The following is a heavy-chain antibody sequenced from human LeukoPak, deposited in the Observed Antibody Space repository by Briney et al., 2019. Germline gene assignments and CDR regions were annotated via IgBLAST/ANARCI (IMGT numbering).Heavy chain of an antibody. V-gene: IGHV4-59*08. D-gene: IGHD2-15*01. Sequence: PSETLSLTCTVSGASISSYYWSWIRQPPGKGLEWIGYISYSGSTNYNPSLKSRVTISADTSRNQFSLRLSSVTAADTAVFYCARVPKGYCSGGSCYPPNVYFDYWGQGTLVTVSS. CDR3: ARVPKGYCSGGSCYPPNVYFDY. CDR1: GASISSYY. CDR2: ISYSGST. J-gene: IGHJ4*02.